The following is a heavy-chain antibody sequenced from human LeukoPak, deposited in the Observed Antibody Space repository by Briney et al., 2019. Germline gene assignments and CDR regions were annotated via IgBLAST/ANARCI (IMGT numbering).Heavy chain of an antibody. Sequence: PGGSLRLSCAASGFTFSVAAMTWVRQAPGKGLEWVSLIGASGESTYYADSVKGRFTISRDNSKNTLSLQMNSLRDEDTAVYYCARDRTYYSIWGQGTMVTVSS. D-gene: IGHD3-10*01. J-gene: IGHJ3*02. V-gene: IGHV3-23*01. CDR2: IGASGEST. CDR3: ARDRTYYSI. CDR1: GFTFSVAA.